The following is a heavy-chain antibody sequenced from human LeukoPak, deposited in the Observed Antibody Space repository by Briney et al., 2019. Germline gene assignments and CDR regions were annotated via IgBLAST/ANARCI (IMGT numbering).Heavy chain of an antibody. J-gene: IGHJ4*02. Sequence: SVKVSCKASGGTFSSYAISWVRQAPGQGLEWMGGIIPIFGTANYAQKFQGRVTITTDESTSTTYMELSSLRSEDTAVYYCARQAGPYGSVGSSVGLDYWGQGTLVTVSS. CDR2: IIPIFGTA. D-gene: IGHD1-26*01. CDR3: ARQAGPYGSVGSSVGLDY. CDR1: GGTFSSYA. V-gene: IGHV1-69*05.